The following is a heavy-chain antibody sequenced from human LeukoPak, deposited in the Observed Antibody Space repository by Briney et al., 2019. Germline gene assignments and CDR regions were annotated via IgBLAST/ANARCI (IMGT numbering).Heavy chain of an antibody. CDR3: ARSYSNHLFGMDV. CDR2: IYSGGST. Sequence: PGGSLRLSCAASGFTVSSYYMTWVRQAPGKGLEWVSAIYSGGSTYYADSVKGRVAISRDNSKNTVFLQMNSVRAEDTAVYYCARSYSNHLFGMDVWGQGTTVTVSS. D-gene: IGHD4-11*01. V-gene: IGHV3-66*01. J-gene: IGHJ6*02. CDR1: GFTVSSYY.